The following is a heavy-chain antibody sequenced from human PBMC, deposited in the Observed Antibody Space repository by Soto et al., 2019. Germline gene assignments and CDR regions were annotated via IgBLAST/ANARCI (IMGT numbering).Heavy chain of an antibody. J-gene: IGHJ4*02. CDR3: ARGSYYSGWV. V-gene: IGHV6-1*01. CDR1: GDSVSSTSAA. CDR2: TYYRSKWYS. D-gene: IGHD6-19*01. Sequence: SQTLSLTCAISGDSVSSTSAAWSWIRQSPSRGLEWLGRTYYRSKWYSDYAVSVKSRITINPDTSKNQFSLQLNSVTPEDTAVYYCARGSYYSGWVWGQGXLVTVYS.